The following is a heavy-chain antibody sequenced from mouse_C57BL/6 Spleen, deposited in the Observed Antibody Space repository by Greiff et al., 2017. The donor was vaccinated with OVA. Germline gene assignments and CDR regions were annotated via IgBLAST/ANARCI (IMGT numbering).Heavy chain of an antibody. CDR2: IHPNSGST. CDR1: GYIFTSYW. V-gene: IGHV1-64*01. Sequence: VQLQQPGAELVKPGASVKLSCKASGYIFTSYWMHWVKQRPGQGLEWIGMIHPNSGSTNYNEKFKSKATLTVDKSSSTAYMQLSSLTSEDSAVYYCARGNWDGYYFDYWGQGTTLTVSS. D-gene: IGHD4-1*01. J-gene: IGHJ2*01. CDR3: ARGNWDGYYFDY.